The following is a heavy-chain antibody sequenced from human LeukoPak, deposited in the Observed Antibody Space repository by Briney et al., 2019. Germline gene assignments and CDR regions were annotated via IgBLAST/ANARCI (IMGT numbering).Heavy chain of an antibody. D-gene: IGHD3-3*01. CDR3: ASNSVGLRFLERPLADV. CDR1: GYSFTSYW. J-gene: IGHJ6*04. V-gene: IGHV5-51*01. CDR2: IYPGDSDT. Sequence: GESLKISCKGSGYSFTSYWIGWVRQMPGKGLEWMGIIYPGDSDTRYSPSFQGQVTISADKSISTAYLQWSSLKASDTAMYYCASNSVGLRFLERPLADVWGKGTTVTVSS.